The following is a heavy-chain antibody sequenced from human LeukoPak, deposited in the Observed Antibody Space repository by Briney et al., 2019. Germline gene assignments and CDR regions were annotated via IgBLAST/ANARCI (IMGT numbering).Heavy chain of an antibody. CDR3: ARGFRKYSTSPHYYYYFMDV. J-gene: IGHJ6*03. CDR1: GYTFTTYD. Sequence: ASVKVSCKASGYTFTTYDISWVRQATGQGLEWIAWINPNSGNTGYAQKFQGRVTVTRNASISTAYMELSSLISEDTAVYYCARGFRKYSTSPHYYYYFMDVWGKGTTVTVSS. D-gene: IGHD6-6*01. V-gene: IGHV1-8*03. CDR2: INPNSGNT.